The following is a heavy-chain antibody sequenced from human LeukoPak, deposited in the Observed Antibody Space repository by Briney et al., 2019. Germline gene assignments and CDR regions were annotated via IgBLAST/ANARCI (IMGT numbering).Heavy chain of an antibody. J-gene: IGHJ3*01. CDR1: GFTFSSYS. Sequence: GGSLRLSCAASGFTFSSYSMSWVRQAPGKGPEWVSYICGRSSIIYYADSVKGRFTISRDNAKNSLYLQMTGLRAEDTAVYYCARDQSGHIAGGTDAFEVWGQGTMVTVSS. CDR2: ICGRSSII. CDR3: ARDQSGHIAGGTDAFEV. D-gene: IGHD1-26*01. V-gene: IGHV3-48*04.